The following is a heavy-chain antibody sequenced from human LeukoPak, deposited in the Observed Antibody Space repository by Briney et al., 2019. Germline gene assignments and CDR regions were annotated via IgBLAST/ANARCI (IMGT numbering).Heavy chain of an antibody. CDR1: GFTFSSYA. Sequence: PGGSLRLSCAASGFTFSSYAMSWVRQAPGKGLEWVSSISGSGVSTYYTDSVKGRFTISRDNSKSTLYLQMNSLRAEDTAVYYCAQGSHCSGGSCRLDCWGQGTLVTVSS. CDR3: AQGSHCSGGSCRLDC. CDR2: ISGSGVST. J-gene: IGHJ4*02. V-gene: IGHV3-23*01. D-gene: IGHD2-15*01.